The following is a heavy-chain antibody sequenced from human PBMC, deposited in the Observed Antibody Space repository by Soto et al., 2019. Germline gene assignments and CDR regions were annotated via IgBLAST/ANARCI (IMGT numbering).Heavy chain of an antibody. CDR2: INRMDGST. Sequence: GGSLRLSCVASGFTFSSFAMSWVRQAPGKGLEWVSSINRMDGSTYYADSVKGRLTISRDNSKNTLYLQMNGLRAEDTAVYYCAKNYYFDNWGQGTLVTVSS. J-gene: IGHJ4*02. CDR3: AKNYYFDN. V-gene: IGHV3-23*01. CDR1: GFTFSSFA.